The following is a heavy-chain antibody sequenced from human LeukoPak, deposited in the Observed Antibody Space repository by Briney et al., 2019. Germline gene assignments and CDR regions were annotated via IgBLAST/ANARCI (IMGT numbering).Heavy chain of an antibody. Sequence: ASVKVSCKASGGTFISYAISWVRQAPGQGLDWMGGIIPIFGTANYAQKFQGRVTITADKSTSTAYMELSSLRSEDTAVYYCARCQRGYSGYDYWGQGTLVTVSS. CDR1: GGTFISYA. J-gene: IGHJ4*02. CDR3: ARCQRGYSGYDY. CDR2: IIPIFGTA. D-gene: IGHD5-12*01. V-gene: IGHV1-69*06.